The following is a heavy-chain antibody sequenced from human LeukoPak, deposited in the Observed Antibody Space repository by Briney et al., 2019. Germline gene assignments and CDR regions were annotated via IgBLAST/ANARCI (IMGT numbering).Heavy chain of an antibody. V-gene: IGHV7-4-1*02. CDR1: GYTFTSYA. J-gene: IGHJ5*02. D-gene: IGHD3-22*01. Sequence: ASVKVSCKASGYTFTSYAMNWVRQAPGQGLEWMGWINTNTGNPTYAQGFTGRFVFSLDTSVSTAYLQISSLKAEDTAVYYCAGDLLYYDSSVKWFDPWGQGTLVTVSS. CDR3: AGDLLYYDSSVKWFDP. CDR2: INTNTGNP.